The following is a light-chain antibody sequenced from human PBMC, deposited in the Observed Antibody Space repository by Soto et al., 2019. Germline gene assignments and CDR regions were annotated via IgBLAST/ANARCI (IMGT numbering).Light chain of an antibody. V-gene: IGKV3-11*01. Sequence: EIVLTQSPATLSLSPGERATLSCRASQSVSSYLAWYQQKPGQAPRLLIYDASNRATGIPARFSGSGSGTDLTQTISGLGPEDVAFYVCKQRSKRPEMNFGGKSKVEIK. CDR1: QSVSSY. CDR2: DAS. CDR3: KQRSKRPEMN. J-gene: IGKJ4*01.